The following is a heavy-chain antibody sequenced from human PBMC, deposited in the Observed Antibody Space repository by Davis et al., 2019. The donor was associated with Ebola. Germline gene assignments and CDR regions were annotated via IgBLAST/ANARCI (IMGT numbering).Heavy chain of an antibody. D-gene: IGHD4/OR15-4a*01. CDR2: ISAYNGKT. CDR3: ARDKMVLTDNWLDP. Sequence: AASVKVSCKSSGYTFSTYGITWVRQAPGQGLEWRGWISAYNGKTNYAQRFQGRVTMTTDTSTNTAFMELRSLRSDDTAMYYCARDKMVLTDNWLDPWGQGTLVTVSS. CDR1: GYTFSTYG. J-gene: IGHJ5*02. V-gene: IGHV1-18*01.